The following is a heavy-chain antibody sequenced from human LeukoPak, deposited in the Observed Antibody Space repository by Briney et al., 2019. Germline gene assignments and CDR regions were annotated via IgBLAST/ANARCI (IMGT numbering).Heavy chain of an antibody. Sequence: GGSLRLSCAASGFTFSSYAMNWVRQAPGKGLERVSAISGSGGSTHYADSVKGRFAISRDNSKNTLYLQMSSLRAEDTAVYYCAKVSGKTGSAAGSLPFDYWGQGTLVTVSS. CDR3: AKVSGKTGSAAGSLPFDY. CDR1: GFTFSSYA. CDR2: ISGSGGST. J-gene: IGHJ4*02. V-gene: IGHV3-23*01. D-gene: IGHD6-13*01.